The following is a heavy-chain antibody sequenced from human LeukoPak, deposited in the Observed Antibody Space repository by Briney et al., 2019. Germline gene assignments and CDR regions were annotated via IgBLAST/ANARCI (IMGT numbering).Heavy chain of an antibody. CDR3: ARAQRPNYYDSSGYSY. CDR2: IIPIFGTA. CDR1: GGTFSSYA. V-gene: IGHV1-69*05. J-gene: IGHJ4*02. Sequence: GASVKVSCKASGGTFSSYAISWVRQAPGQGLEWMGGIIPIFGTANYAQKFQGRVTMTRNTSISTAYMELSSLRSEDTAVYYCARAQRPNYYDSSGYSYWGQGTLVTVSS. D-gene: IGHD3-22*01.